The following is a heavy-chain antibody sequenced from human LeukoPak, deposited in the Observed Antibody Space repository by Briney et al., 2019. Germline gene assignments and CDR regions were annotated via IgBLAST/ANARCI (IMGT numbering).Heavy chain of an antibody. CDR1: GYSFTSSW. CDR3: ARHGYCTDGSCYPDY. J-gene: IGHJ4*02. CDR2: IHPGDSDT. V-gene: IGHV5-51*01. D-gene: IGHD2-15*01. Sequence: GESLKISCKGFGYSFTSSWIGWVRQKPGKGLEWMGIIHPGDSDTRYSPSFQGQVTISADKSISTAYLQWNSLKASDNAMYYCARHGYCTDGSCYPDYWGQGTLVTVSS.